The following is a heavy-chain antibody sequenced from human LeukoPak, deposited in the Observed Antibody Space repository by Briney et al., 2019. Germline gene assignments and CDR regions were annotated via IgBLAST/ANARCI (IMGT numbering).Heavy chain of an antibody. Sequence: PGGSLRLSCAASGFTFSSYSMNWVRQAPGKGLEWVSYISSSSSTIYYADSVKGRFTISRDNAKNSLYLQMNSLRAEDTAVYYCARDRLGDYDHSGYYDKWGQGTLVTVSS. V-gene: IGHV3-48*01. D-gene: IGHD3-22*01. CDR1: GFTFSSYS. CDR3: ARDRLGDYDHSGYYDK. CDR2: ISSSSSTI. J-gene: IGHJ4*02.